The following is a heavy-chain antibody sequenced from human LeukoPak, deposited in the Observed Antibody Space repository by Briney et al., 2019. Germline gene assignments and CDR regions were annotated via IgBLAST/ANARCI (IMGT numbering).Heavy chain of an antibody. CDR1: GGTFSSYA. Sequence: SVKVSCKASGGTFSSYAISWVRQAPGQGLEWMGGIIPIFGTANYAQKFQGRVTITADESTSTAYMELSSLRSEDTAVYYCARVRGKYCSSTSCYSFDYWGQGPLVTVSS. V-gene: IGHV1-69*13. CDR3: ARVRGKYCSSTSCYSFDY. CDR2: IIPIFGTA. J-gene: IGHJ4*02. D-gene: IGHD2-2*01.